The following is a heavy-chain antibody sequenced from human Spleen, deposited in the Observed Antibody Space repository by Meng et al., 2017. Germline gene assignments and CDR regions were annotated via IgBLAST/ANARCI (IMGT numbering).Heavy chain of an antibody. CDR2: IYHTGTT. CDR3: ASQSVTAIPFDY. CDR1: GDSISSINW. J-gene: IGHJ4*02. D-gene: IGHD2-21*02. V-gene: IGHV4-4*02. Sequence: VHLQESGPGLVQPSGTLPLTCAVSGDSISSINWWSWVRQPPGKGLEWIGEIYHTGTTNYNPSLESRVTISVDTSKNQFSLKMKSVTAADTAVYYCASQSVTAIPFDYWGPGALVTVSS.